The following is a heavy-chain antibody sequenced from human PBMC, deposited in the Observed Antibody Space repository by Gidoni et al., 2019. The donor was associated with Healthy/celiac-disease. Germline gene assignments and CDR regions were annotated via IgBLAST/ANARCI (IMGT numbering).Heavy chain of an antibody. V-gene: IGHV1-69*01. CDR1: GGTVSSYA. CDR3: ASQGYCSGGSCYRFDY. D-gene: IGHD2-15*01. Sequence: QVQLVQSGAEVKKHGSSVKVSCKASGGTVSSYAISWVRQAPGQGLEWMGGIIPIFGTANYAQKFQGRVTLTADDSTSTAYVELSSLRSEDTAVYYCASQGYCSGGSCYRFDYWGQGTLVTVSS. J-gene: IGHJ4*02. CDR2: IIPIFGTA.